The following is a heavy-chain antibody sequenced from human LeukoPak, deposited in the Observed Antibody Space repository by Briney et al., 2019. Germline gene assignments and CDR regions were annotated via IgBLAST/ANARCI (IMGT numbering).Heavy chain of an antibody. CDR3: AKRGVVIRVFLVGLHQVAYYSNS. Sequence: GGSLRLSCGVSGITLSNYGMSWVRQAPGKGLEWVADISDSGGRTNYADSVKGRFTISRDSPKNTLYLQMNSLRVEDTAVYCCAKRGVVIRVFLVGLHQVAYYSNSWGQGALVTVSA. D-gene: IGHD4-11*01. CDR2: ISDSGGRT. J-gene: IGHJ1*01. V-gene: IGHV3-23*01. CDR1: GITLSNYG.